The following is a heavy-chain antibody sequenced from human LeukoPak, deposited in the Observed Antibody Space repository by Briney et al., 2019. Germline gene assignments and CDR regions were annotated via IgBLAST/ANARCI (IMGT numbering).Heavy chain of an antibody. CDR2: IYYSGST. J-gene: IGHJ4*02. CDR3: ARIVKGIDFSPYFDY. Sequence: SETLPLTCTVSGGSISSSSYYWGWIRQPPGKGLEWIGSIYYSGSTYYNPSLKSRVTISVDTSKNQFSLKLSSVTAADTAVYYCARIVKGIDFSPYFDYWGQGTLVTVSS. D-gene: IGHD3/OR15-3a*01. V-gene: IGHV4-39*01. CDR1: GGSISSSSYY.